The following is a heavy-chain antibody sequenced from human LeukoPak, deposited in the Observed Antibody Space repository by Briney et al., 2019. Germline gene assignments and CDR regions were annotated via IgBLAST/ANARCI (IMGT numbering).Heavy chain of an antibody. CDR3: ARGGRDGYNVFDY. CDR2: IYYSEST. Sequence: SQTLSLTCTVSGGSISSGDYYWSWIRQPPGKGLEWIGYIYYSESTYYNPSLKSRVTISADTSKNQFSLKLSSVTAADTAVYYCARGGRDGYNVFDYWGQGTLVTVSS. D-gene: IGHD5-24*01. V-gene: IGHV4-30-4*01. CDR1: GGSISSGDYY. J-gene: IGHJ4*02.